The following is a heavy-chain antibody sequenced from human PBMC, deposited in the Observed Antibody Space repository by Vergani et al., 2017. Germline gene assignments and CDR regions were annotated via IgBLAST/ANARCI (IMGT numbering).Heavy chain of an antibody. CDR3: AREVRGGRMVVIINYFDY. CDR1: GGSISSGSYY. Sequence: QVQLQESGPGLVKPSQTLSLTCTVSGGSISSGSYYWSWIRQPAGKGLEWIGRIYTSGSTNYNPSLKSRVTMSVDTSKNQFSLKLNSVTAADTAVYYCAREVRGGRMVVIINYFDYWGQGTLVTVSS. J-gene: IGHJ4*02. V-gene: IGHV4-61*02. D-gene: IGHD3-22*01. CDR2: IYTSGST.